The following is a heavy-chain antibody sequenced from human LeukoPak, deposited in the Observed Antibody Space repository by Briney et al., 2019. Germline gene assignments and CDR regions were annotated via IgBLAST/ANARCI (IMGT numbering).Heavy chain of an antibody. CDR3: VRETYCTSTICPIGDHLDY. D-gene: IGHD2-2*01. CDR2: ISSSSSYI. Sequence: GGSLRLSCSASGFIFSTYNMNWVRQAPGKGLEWVSSISSSSSYIYYADSMKGRFTIPRDNAKNSLYLQMNSLRAEDTAVYYCVRETYCTSTICPIGDHLDYWGQGTLVTVSS. CDR1: GFIFSTYN. V-gene: IGHV3-21*01. J-gene: IGHJ4*02.